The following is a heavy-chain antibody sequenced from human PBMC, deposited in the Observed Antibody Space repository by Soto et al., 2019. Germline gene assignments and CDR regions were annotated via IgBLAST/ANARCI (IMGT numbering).Heavy chain of an antibody. CDR1: GFTFSSYA. D-gene: IGHD3-3*01. CDR2: ISGSGGST. J-gene: IGHJ4*02. CDR3: AIMTHDFWSGDRDY. V-gene: IGHV3-23*01. Sequence: EVQLLESGGGLVQPGGSLRLSCAASGFTFSSYAMSWVRQAPGKGREWVSAISGSGGSTYYADSVKGRFTISRDNSKNTLYLQMNSLRAEDTAVYYCAIMTHDFWSGDRDYWGQGTLVTVSS.